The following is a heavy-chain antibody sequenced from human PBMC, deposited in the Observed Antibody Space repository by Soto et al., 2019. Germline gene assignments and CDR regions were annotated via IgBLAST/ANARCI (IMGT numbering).Heavy chain of an antibody. V-gene: IGHV1-18*01. Sequence: ASVRVSWKASGYTFTSYSISWVRQAPGQGLEWMGWISAYNGNTNYAQKLQGRVTMTTDTSTSTAYMELRSLRSDDTAVYYCARDSLLPMQYSSSWLTSYYDSNGYFLFDYR. CDR1: GYTFTSYS. CDR2: ISAYNGNT. D-gene: IGHD6-13*01. CDR3: ARDSLLPMQYSSSWLTSYYDSNGYFLFDY. J-gene: IGHJ4*01.